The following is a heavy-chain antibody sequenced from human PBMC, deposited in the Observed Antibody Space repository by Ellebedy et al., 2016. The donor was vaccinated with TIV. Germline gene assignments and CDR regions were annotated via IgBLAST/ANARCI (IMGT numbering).Heavy chain of an antibody. CDR1: GSSISSYY. Sequence: MPSETLSLTCSVSGSSISSYYWSWIRQPPGKGLEWIGYIYYSGNTNYNASLKSRATISVDTSKNQFSLNLSSVTAADTAVYDCARGTYDSPVDPWGQGTLVTVSS. CDR3: ARGTYDSPVDP. CDR2: IYYSGNT. D-gene: IGHD3-3*01. J-gene: IGHJ5*02. V-gene: IGHV4-59*01.